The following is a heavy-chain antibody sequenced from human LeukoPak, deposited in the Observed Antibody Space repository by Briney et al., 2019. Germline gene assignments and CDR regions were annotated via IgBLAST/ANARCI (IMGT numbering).Heavy chain of an antibody. CDR3: ATDGAYSSSERDY. CDR1: GFTFSSYW. V-gene: IGHV3-7*03. J-gene: IGHJ4*02. D-gene: IGHD6-13*01. Sequence: GGSLRLSCAASGFTFSSYWMSWVRQAPGKGLEWVANIKQDGSEKYYVDSVKGRFTISRDNAKNSLYLQMNSLRAEDTALYYCATDGAYSSSERDYWGQGTLVTVSS. CDR2: IKQDGSEK.